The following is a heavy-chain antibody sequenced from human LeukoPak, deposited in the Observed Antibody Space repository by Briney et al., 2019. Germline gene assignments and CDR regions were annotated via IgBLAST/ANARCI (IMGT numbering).Heavy chain of an antibody. J-gene: IGHJ6*03. D-gene: IGHD2-15*01. CDR3: ARLVVVAATGGYYMDV. CDR1: GFTFSDYY. V-gene: IGHV3-11*01. Sequence: GGSLRLSCAASGFTFSDYYMSWIRQAPGKGLEWVSYISSSGSTIYYVDSVKGRFTISRDNAKNSLYLQMNSLRAEDTAVYYCARLVVVAATGGYYMDVWGKGTTVTVSS. CDR2: ISSSGSTI.